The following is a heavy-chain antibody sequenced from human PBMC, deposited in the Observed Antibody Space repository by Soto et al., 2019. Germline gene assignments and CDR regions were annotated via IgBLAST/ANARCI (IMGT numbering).Heavy chain of an antibody. D-gene: IGHD5-18*01. Sequence: QVQLQESGPGLVKPSGTLSLTCAVSGGSISSSNWWSWVRQPPGKGLEWIGEIYHSGSTNYNPSLKSRVTISVDKSKNQFSLKLSSVTAADTAVYYCARQLWLPNWENYYYYYGMDVWGQGTTVTVSS. CDR1: GGSISSSNW. CDR2: IYHSGST. CDR3: ARQLWLPNWENYYYYYGMDV. J-gene: IGHJ6*02. V-gene: IGHV4-4*02.